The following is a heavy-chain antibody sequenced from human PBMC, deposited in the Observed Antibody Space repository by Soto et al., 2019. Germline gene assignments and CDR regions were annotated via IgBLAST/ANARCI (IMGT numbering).Heavy chain of an antibody. CDR1: GLTLSNYG. V-gene: IGHV3-23*01. CDR3: AKDVYYN. D-gene: IGHD3-10*01. J-gene: IGHJ4*01. CDR2: ISGSDGST. Sequence: EVQLLESGGGLVQPGGSLRLSCTASGLTLSNYGMNWVRQAPGKGLEWVAGISGSDGSTYYADSVKGRFTISRDSSKNTLDLQMNSRRADATAVSYCAKDVYYNWGQGTMVSVSS.